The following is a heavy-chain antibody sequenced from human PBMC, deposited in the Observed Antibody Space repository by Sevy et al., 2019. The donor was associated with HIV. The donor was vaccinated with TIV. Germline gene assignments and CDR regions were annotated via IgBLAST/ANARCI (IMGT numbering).Heavy chain of an antibody. Sequence: GESLKISCAASGFTFSDYYMSWIRQAPGKGLEWVSDISSGSTYTKYADSVKGRFTISRDNAKNSLYLQMNSLRVEDTAIYYGARDRRNYAGQYFDYWGQGTLVTVSS. J-gene: IGHJ4*02. D-gene: IGHD1-7*01. CDR1: GFTFSDYY. CDR3: ARDRRNYAGQYFDY. CDR2: ISSGSTYT. V-gene: IGHV3-11*06.